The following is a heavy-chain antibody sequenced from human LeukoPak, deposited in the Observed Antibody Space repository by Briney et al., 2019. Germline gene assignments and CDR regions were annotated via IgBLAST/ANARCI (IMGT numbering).Heavy chain of an antibody. D-gene: IGHD5-18*01. V-gene: IGHV4-39*07. CDR3: AREATAMGHFDY. Sequence: SETLSLTCTVSGDSISSSSYYWGWIRQPPGKGLEWIGSIYYSGSTYYNPSLKSRVTISVDTSKNQFSLKLSSVTAADTAVYYCAREATAMGHFDYWGQGTLVTVSS. CDR1: GDSISSSSYY. CDR2: IYYSGST. J-gene: IGHJ4*02.